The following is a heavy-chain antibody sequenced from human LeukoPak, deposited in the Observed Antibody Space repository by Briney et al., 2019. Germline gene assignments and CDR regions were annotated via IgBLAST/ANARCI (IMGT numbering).Heavy chain of an antibody. Sequence: GGSLRLSCAASGFTFSSYSMNWVRQAPGKGLEWVAVISYDGSNKYYADSVKGRFTISRDNSKNTLYLQMNSLRAEDTAVYYCAKVSGYYGSGSEYYFDYWGQGTLVTVSS. V-gene: IGHV3-30*18. CDR2: ISYDGSNK. J-gene: IGHJ4*02. CDR1: GFTFSSYS. CDR3: AKVSGYYGSGSEYYFDY. D-gene: IGHD3-10*01.